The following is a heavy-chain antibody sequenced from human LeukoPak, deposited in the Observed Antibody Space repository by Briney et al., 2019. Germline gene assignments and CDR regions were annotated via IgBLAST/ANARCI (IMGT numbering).Heavy chain of an antibody. CDR3: ARPHYGSGSYYNDY. V-gene: IGHV3-21*01. CDR1: GFTFSSYS. J-gene: IGHJ4*02. CDR2: ISSSSSYI. Sequence: GSLRLSCAASGFTFSSYSMNWVRQAPGKGLEWVSSISSSSSYIYYADSVKGRFTISRDNAKNTLYLQMNSLRAEDTAVYYCARPHYGSGSYYNDYWGQGTLVTVSS. D-gene: IGHD3-10*01.